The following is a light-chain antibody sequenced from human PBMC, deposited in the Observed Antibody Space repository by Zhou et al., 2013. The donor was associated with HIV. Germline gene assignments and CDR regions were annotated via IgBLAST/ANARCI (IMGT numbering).Light chain of an antibody. Sequence: DIQMTQSPSALSASVGDRVTITCRASQSISRYLAWYQQKPGKAPKLLIYKASSLQSGVPSRFSGSGSGTEFTLTISSLQPDDFATYFCQHCDPHFTFGPGTTSGY. CDR3: QHCDPHFT. J-gene: IGKJ3*01. CDR1: QSISRY. V-gene: IGKV1-5*03. CDR2: KAS.